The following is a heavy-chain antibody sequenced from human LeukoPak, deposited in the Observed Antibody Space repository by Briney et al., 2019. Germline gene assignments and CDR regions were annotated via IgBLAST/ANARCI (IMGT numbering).Heavy chain of an antibody. V-gene: IGHV3-7*01. CDR2: IKQDGSEK. CDR1: GFTFTNYW. CDR3: VRAMEV. Sequence: PGGSLRLSCAASGFTFTNYWMHRVRQAPGKGLQWVATIKQDGSEKYYVDSVKGRFTISRDNAKNSLYLQMNSLRAEDTAVYYCVRAMEVWGQGTTVTVSS. J-gene: IGHJ6*02.